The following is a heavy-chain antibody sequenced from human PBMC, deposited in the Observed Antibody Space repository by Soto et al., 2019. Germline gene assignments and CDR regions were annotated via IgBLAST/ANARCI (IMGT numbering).Heavy chain of an antibody. Sequence: PGGSLRLSCAASGFTFSSYSMNWVRQAPGKGLKWVSSISSSSSYIYYADSVKGRFTISRDNAKNSLYLQMNSLRAEDTAVYYCAKWKAYYGSGSYSDYWGQGTLVTVSS. CDR3: AKWKAYYGSGSYSDY. CDR1: GFTFSSYS. J-gene: IGHJ4*02. V-gene: IGHV3-21*01. CDR2: ISSSSSYI. D-gene: IGHD3-10*01.